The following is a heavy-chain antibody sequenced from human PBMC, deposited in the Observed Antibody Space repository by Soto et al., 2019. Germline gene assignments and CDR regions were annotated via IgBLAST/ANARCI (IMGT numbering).Heavy chain of an antibody. D-gene: IGHD3-22*01. CDR3: AGDHIYDSSGQRNLYYYGMDV. V-gene: IGHV4-38-2*01. Sequence: SETLSLTCAVSGYSISSGYYWGWIRQPPGKELEWIGSIYHSGSTYYNPSLKSRVTISVDTSKNQSSLKLSSVTAADTAVYYCAGDHIYDSSGQRNLYYYGMDVWGQGTTVTVSS. CDR1: GYSISSGYY. J-gene: IGHJ6*02. CDR2: IYHSGST.